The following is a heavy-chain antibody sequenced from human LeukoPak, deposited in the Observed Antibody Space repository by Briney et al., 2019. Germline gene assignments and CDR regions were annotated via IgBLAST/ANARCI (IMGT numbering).Heavy chain of an antibody. D-gene: IGHD2-15*01. Sequence: SVKVSCKASGSTFSSYVISWVRQAPGQGLEWMGRIIPILGIANYAQRFQGRVTITADKSTTTAYMELSSLRSEDTAVYYCASLGLGYCSGGRCPGYFDLWGRGTLVTVPS. CDR1: GSTFSSYV. CDR2: IIPILGIA. V-gene: IGHV1-69*04. J-gene: IGHJ2*01. CDR3: ASLGLGYCSGGRCPGYFDL.